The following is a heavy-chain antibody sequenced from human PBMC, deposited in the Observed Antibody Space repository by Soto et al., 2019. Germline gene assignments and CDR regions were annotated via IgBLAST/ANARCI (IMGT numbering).Heavy chain of an antibody. CDR2: IWYDGSNK. D-gene: IGHD3-10*01. CDR1: GFTFSSYG. Sequence: GGSLRLSCAASGFTFSSYGMHWVRQAPGKGLEWVAVIWYDGSNKYYADSVKGRFTISRDNSKNTLYLQMNSLRAEDTAVYYCARDLHPYYYGSGSRYYYYYGMDVWGQGTTVTVSS. V-gene: IGHV3-33*01. J-gene: IGHJ6*02. CDR3: ARDLHPYYYGSGSRYYYYYGMDV.